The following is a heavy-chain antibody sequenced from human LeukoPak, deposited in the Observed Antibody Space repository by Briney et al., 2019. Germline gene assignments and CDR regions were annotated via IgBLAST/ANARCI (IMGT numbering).Heavy chain of an antibody. CDR2: LRPDTGAT. J-gene: IGHJ4*02. V-gene: IGHV1-2*02. Sequence: ASVKVSCKTSGYTFSAFYIHWVRQLPGQGLEWMGWLRPDTGATNFAQNFLGRVTMTGDTSISTAYMELSRLRPDDTAVYYCARVDTVGTVNPFYWGQGTLVTVSS. CDR3: ARVDTVGTVNPFY. CDR1: GYTFSAFY. D-gene: IGHD5-12*01.